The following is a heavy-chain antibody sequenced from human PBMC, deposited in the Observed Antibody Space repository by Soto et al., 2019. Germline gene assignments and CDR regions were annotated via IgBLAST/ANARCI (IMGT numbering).Heavy chain of an antibody. CDR3: ARSRYYGSGSYSQYYYGMDV. Sequence: SSETLSLTCAVSGGSISSTDWWSWVRQPPGKGLEWIGVIYHSGSTNYNPSLKSRVTISVDKSKTQFSLKMTSVTAADTDVYNWARSRYYGSGSYSQYYYGMDVWGQGTTVTVSS. V-gene: IGHV4-4*02. CDR1: GGSISSTDW. CDR2: IYHSGST. J-gene: IGHJ6*02. D-gene: IGHD3-10*01.